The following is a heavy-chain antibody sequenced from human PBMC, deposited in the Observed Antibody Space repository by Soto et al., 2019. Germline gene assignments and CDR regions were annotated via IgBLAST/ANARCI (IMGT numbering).Heavy chain of an antibody. CDR2: IYHSGST. Sequence: SETLSLTCAVSGGSISSGGYSWSWIRQPPGKGLEWIGYIYHSGSTYYNPSLKSRVTISVDRSKNQFSLKLSSVTAADTAVYYCARVLDYGDYYFDYWGQGTLVTVSS. J-gene: IGHJ4*02. V-gene: IGHV4-30-2*01. D-gene: IGHD4-17*01. CDR1: GGSISSGGYS. CDR3: ARVLDYGDYYFDY.